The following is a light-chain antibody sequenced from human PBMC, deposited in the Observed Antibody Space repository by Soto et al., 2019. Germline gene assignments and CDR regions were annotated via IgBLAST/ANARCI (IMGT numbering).Light chain of an antibody. J-gene: IGKJ1*01. V-gene: IGKV1-39*01. CDR3: QQSYTTPRT. Sequence: DIQMTQSPSSLSASVGDRVTITCRASQYVSSYLNWYQQKPGKAPKLLIYGASSLQRGVQSRFSGSGSGTDFTLTISSLQPVDFGTYYCQQSYTTPRTFGQGTKVDI. CDR2: GAS. CDR1: QYVSSY.